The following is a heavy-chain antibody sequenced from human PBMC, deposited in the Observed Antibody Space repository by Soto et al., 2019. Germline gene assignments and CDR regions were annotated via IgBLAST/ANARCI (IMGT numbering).Heavy chain of an antibody. CDR3: ARLKGAFFITTYNWFDP. CDR1: GGSISSYY. CDR2: IYTSGST. J-gene: IGHJ5*02. D-gene: IGHD3-22*01. V-gene: IGHV4-4*07. Sequence: SETLSLTCTVSGGSISSYYWSWIRQPAGKGLEWIGRIYTSGSTNYNPSLKSRVTISIDTSKNQFSLHLRSVTAADTAVYYCARLKGAFFITTYNWFDPWGQGTPVTVSS.